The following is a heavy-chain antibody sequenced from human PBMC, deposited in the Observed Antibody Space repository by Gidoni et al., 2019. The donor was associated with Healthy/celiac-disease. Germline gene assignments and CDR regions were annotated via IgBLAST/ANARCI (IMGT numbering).Heavy chain of an antibody. CDR3: ARDWIIAARPEDYYYGMDV. V-gene: IGHV4-59*01. CDR1: GGSLSSYY. CDR2: IYYSGST. Sequence: QVQLQASGPGLVKPSETLSLTCPVSGGSLSSYYWRWIRQPPGKGLEWSGYIYYSGSTNYNPSLKRRVTISVEKSKNQFALKLSSVTAADTAVYYGARDWIIAARPEDYYYGMDVWGQGTTVTVSS. J-gene: IGHJ6*02. D-gene: IGHD6-6*01.